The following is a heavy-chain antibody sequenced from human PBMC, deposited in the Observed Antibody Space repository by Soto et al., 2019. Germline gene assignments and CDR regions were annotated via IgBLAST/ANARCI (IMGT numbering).Heavy chain of an antibody. CDR2: IIPIFGTA. V-gene: IGHV1-69*01. D-gene: IGHD3-22*01. CDR1: GGTFSSYA. Sequence: QVQLVQSGAEVKKPGSSVKVSCKASGGTFSSYAISWVRQAPGQGLEWMGGIIPIFGTANYAQKFQGSVTLTADESTSSAYGELSSLRSEDTAVYSCAREGADYYDSSGYGVGYFDYWGQGTLVTVSS. J-gene: IGHJ4*02. CDR3: AREGADYYDSSGYGVGYFDY.